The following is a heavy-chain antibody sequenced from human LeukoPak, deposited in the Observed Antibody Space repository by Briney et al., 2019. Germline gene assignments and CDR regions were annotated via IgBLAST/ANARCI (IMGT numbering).Heavy chain of an antibody. J-gene: IGHJ4*02. D-gene: IGHD6-13*01. CDR2: ISAYNGNT. V-gene: IGHV1-18*04. Sequence: ASVKVSCKASGYTFTSYGISWVRQAPGQGLEWMGWISAYNGNTYYAQKLQGRVTMTTDTSTSTAYMELRSLRSDDTAVYYCARTPIAAAGTIFDFWGQGTLVTVSS. CDR3: ARTPIAAAGTIFDF. CDR1: GYTFTSYG.